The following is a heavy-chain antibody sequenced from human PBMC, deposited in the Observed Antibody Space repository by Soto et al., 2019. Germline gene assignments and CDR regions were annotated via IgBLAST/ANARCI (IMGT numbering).Heavy chain of an antibody. CDR2: IYYSGST. D-gene: IGHD2-2*01. J-gene: IGHJ5*02. V-gene: IGHV4-31*03. CDR3: ARDQEGYCISTSCYGGWFDP. Sequence: QVQLQESGPGLVKPSQTLSLTCTVSGGSISSGGYYWSWIRQHPGKGLEWIGYIYYSGSTYYNPSLTSRVTRSVDTSKNQFSVKLSSVTAADTAVYYCARDQEGYCISTSCYGGWFDPWGQGTLVTVSS. CDR1: GGSISSGGYY.